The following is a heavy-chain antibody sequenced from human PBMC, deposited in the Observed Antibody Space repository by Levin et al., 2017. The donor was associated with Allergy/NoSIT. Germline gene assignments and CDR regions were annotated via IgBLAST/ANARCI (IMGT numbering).Heavy chain of an antibody. CDR2: INHSGST. CDR3: ARVLHQSWHGRSPKRGGYGMDV. J-gene: IGHJ6*02. CDR1: GGSFSGYY. V-gene: IGHV4-34*01. D-gene: IGHD2-2*02. Sequence: SETLSLTCAVYGGSFSGYYWSWIRQPPGKGLEWIGEINHSGSTNYNPSLKSRVTISVDTSKNQFSLKLSSVTAADTAVYYCARVLHQSWHGRSPKRGGYGMDVWGQGTTVTVSS.